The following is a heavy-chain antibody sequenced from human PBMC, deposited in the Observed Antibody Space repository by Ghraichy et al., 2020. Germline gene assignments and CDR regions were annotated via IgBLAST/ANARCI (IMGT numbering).Heavy chain of an antibody. D-gene: IGHD5-18*01. CDR1: GFTFSSYE. V-gene: IGHV3-48*03. Sequence: GGSLRLSCAASGFTFSSYEMNWVRQAPGKGLEWVSYISSSGSTIYYADSVKGRFTISRDNAKNSLYLQMNSLRAEDTAVYYCARDRERQGVGIQLWLAGPYYYYGMDVWGQGTTVTVSS. CDR3: ARDRERQGVGIQLWLAGPYYYYGMDV. CDR2: ISSSGSTI. J-gene: IGHJ6*02.